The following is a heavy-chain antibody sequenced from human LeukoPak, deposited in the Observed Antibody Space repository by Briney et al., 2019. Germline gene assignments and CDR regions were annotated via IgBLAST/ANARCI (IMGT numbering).Heavy chain of an antibody. J-gene: IGHJ4*01. V-gene: IGHV4-34*01. CDR3: ARAPGTTFDY. Sequence: PSETLSLTCAVYGGSFSGYYWSWIRQPPGKGLEWIGEINPSGSTNYNPSLKSRVTISVDTSKNQFSLKLSSVTAADTAVYYCARAPGTTFDYWGHGNMVTVSS. CDR2: INPSGST. D-gene: IGHD4-17*01. CDR1: GGSFSGYY.